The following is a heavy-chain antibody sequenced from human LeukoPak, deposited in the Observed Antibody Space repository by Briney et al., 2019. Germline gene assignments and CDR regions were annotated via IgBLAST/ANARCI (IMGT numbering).Heavy chain of an antibody. CDR3: ARSGSGYLRYYFDY. D-gene: IGHD5-12*01. Sequence: SETLSLTCTVSGGSISSSTYYWGWIRQPPGKGLEWIGSLYSSGSTYYNPSLKSRVTISVDTSKNQFSLKLSSVTAADTAVYYCARSGSGYLRYYFDYWGQGTLVTVSS. CDR1: GGSISSSTYY. CDR2: LYSSGST. V-gene: IGHV4-39*07. J-gene: IGHJ4*02.